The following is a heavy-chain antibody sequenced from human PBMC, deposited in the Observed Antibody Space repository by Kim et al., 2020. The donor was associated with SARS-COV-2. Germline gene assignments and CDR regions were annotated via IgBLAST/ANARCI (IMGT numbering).Heavy chain of an antibody. D-gene: IGHD3-10*01. CDR3: AKNIWFGELSDQNYYYGMDV. V-gene: IGHV1-18*01. CDR2: ISAYNGNT. J-gene: IGHJ6*02. CDR1: GYTFTSYG. Sequence: ASVKVSCKASGYTFTSYGISWVRQAPGQGLEWMGWISAYNGNTNYAQKLQGRVTMTTDTSTSTAYMELRSLRSDDTAVYYCAKNIWFGELSDQNYYYGMDVWGQGTTVTVSS.